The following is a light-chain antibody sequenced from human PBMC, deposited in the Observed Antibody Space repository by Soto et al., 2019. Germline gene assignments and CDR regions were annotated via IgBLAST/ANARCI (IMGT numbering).Light chain of an antibody. CDR2: EVS. Sequence: QSALTQPPSASGSPGQSVTISCTGTSSDVGGYNYVSWYQQHPGKAPKLMIYEVSKRPSGVSNRFSGSKSGNTASLTISGLQAEDEADYYCCSYAGSSTPYVVFGGGTQLTVL. V-gene: IGLV2-23*02. J-gene: IGLJ2*01. CDR3: CSYAGSSTPYVV. CDR1: SSDVGGYNY.